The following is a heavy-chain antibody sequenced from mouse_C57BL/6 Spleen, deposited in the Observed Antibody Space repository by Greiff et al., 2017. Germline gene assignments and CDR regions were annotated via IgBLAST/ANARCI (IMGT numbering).Heavy chain of an antibody. CDR3: ARRTAQANYFDY. CDR1: GYTFTSYW. Sequence: QVQLQQPGAELVMPGASVKLSCKASGYTFTSYWMHWVKQRPGQGLEWIGEIDPSDSYTNYNQKFKGKSTLTVDKSSSTAYMQLSSLTSEDSAVYYCARRTAQANYFDYWGQGTTLTVSS. D-gene: IGHD3-2*02. J-gene: IGHJ2*01. V-gene: IGHV1-69*01. CDR2: IDPSDSYT.